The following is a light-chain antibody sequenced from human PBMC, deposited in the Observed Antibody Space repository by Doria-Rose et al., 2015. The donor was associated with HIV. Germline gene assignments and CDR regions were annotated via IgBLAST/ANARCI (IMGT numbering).Light chain of an antibody. J-gene: IGKJ1*01. CDR3: HQYGTSWT. CDR1: QSFSSTY. V-gene: IGKV3-20*01. Sequence: EIVLTQSPGTLSLSPGERATLSCRASQSFSSTYLAWYQQKPGQAPSLLIYDGSTRATGIPDRFSASESGTDFTLTINRLEPEDFAPYYCHQYGTSWTFGQGTKVEI. CDR2: DGS.